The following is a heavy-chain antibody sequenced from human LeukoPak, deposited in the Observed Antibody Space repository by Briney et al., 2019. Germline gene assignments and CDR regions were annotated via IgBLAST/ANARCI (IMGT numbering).Heavy chain of an antibody. CDR2: IRYDGSNK. V-gene: IGHV3-30*02. CDR1: GYTFSSYG. CDR3: AKDPPMGRRLLSGYYMDV. D-gene: IGHD3-10*01. Sequence: GGSLRLSCAASGYTFSSYGMHWVRQAPGKGLEWVAFIRYDGSNKYYADSVKGRFTISRDNSKNTLYLQMNSLRAEDTAVYYCAKDPPMGRRLLSGYYMDVWGKGTTVTVSS. J-gene: IGHJ6*03.